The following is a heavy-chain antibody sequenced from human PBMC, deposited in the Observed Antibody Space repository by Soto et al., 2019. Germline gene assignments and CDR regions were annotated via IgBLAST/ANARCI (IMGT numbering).Heavy chain of an antibody. CDR1: GFTFSSYA. CDR3: ASMNTAMGKNWFDP. J-gene: IGHJ5*02. V-gene: IGHV3-30-3*01. CDR2: ISYDGSNK. D-gene: IGHD5-18*01. Sequence: QVQLVESGGGVVQPGRSLRLSCAASGFTFSSYAMHWVRQAPGKGLEWVAVISYDGSNKYYADSVKGRFTISRDNSKNTLYLQMNSLRAEDTAVYYCASMNTAMGKNWFDPWGQGTLVTVSS.